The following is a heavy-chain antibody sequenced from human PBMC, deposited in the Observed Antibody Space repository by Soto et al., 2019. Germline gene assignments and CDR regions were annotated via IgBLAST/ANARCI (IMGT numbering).Heavy chain of an antibody. Sequence: SETLSLTCAVSGDSVSSADYSWIWLRPPTGRERVGIGYSNERGSTSSNPALTSQVTISLGRAKNQFSLKLSAVTAAYTAMYYCARLGVEIVVVPAPLILDWFDPWGQGTLVTVSS. V-gene: IGHV4-30-2*02. CDR1: GDSVSSADYS. CDR3: ARLGVEIVVVPAPLILDWFDP. J-gene: IGHJ5*02. CDR2: SNERGST. D-gene: IGHD2-2*01.